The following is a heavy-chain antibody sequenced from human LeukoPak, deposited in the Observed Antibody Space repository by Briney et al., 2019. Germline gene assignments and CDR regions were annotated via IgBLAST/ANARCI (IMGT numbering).Heavy chain of an antibody. J-gene: IGHJ5*02. CDR3: ARDHASSSGRFDP. CDR2: ISSSSGKT. CDR1: GYTFISYG. V-gene: IGHV1-18*01. Sequence: ASVKVSFKASGYTFISYGISWVRQAPGQGLEWMGWISSSSGKTNSAQKFQGRVTMTTDTSTSTAYMELRSLRFDDTALYYCARDHASSSGRFDPWGQGTLVTVSS. D-gene: IGHD6-6*01.